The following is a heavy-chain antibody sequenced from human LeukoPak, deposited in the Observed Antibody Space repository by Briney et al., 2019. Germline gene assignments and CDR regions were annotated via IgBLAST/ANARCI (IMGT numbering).Heavy chain of an antibody. CDR2: IYDSGIA. J-gene: IGHJ2*01. Sequence: SETLSLTFTGSCGYIRSHFWSWIRQAPGKGLEWIGYIYDSGIANYNPALKSRVTISLDTSKNQFSLKLTSVTVADTAVYYCARRVAVADTLEWYFDVWGRGTLVTVSS. V-gene: IGHV4-59*08. D-gene: IGHD6-19*01. CDR3: ARRVAVADTLEWYFDV. CDR1: CGYIRSHF.